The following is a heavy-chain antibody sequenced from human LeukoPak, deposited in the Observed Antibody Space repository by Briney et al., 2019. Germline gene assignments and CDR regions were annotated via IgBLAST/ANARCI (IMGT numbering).Heavy chain of an antibody. CDR3: ARGHYDFWSGYYSRFDY. V-gene: IGHV4-30-4*08. J-gene: IGHJ4*02. D-gene: IGHD3-3*01. CDR1: GGSISSGDYY. Sequence: SQTLSLTCTVSGGSISSGDYYWSWIRQPPGKGLEWIGYIYYSGSTYYNPSLKSRVTISVDTSKNQFSLKLGSVTAADTAVYYCARGHYDFWSGYYSRFDYWGQGTLVTVSS. CDR2: IYYSGST.